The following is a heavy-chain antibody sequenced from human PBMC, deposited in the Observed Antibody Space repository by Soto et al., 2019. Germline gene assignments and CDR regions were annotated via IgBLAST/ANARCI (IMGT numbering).Heavy chain of an antibody. CDR3: TTRPRDYGAFDI. CDR1: GFPFSNAW. CDR2: IKSKTDGGTT. J-gene: IGHJ3*02. D-gene: IGHD4-17*01. V-gene: IGHV3-15*01. Sequence: PGGSLRLSCAASGFPFSNAWMSWVRQSPGKGLEWVGRIKSKTDGGTTDYAAPVKGRFTISIDDSKNTLYLQMKRLKTEDKAVYYCTTRPRDYGAFDIWGQGTRVTVSS.